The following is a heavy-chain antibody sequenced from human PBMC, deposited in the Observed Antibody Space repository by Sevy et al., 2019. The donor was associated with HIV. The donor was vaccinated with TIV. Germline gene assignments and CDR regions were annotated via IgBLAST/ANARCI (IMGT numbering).Heavy chain of an antibody. CDR1: GGSISSDSYY. D-gene: IGHD3-10*01. V-gene: IGHV4-39*01. Sequence: ETLSLTCIVSGGSISSDSYYWGWIRQPPGKGLEWIGSIYYTGSTYYNPSLKSRVTISSDTPKNQFSLRLSSVTAADTALYFCARPSSLYYYYAMDVWGQGTTVTVSS. CDR2: IYYTGST. CDR3: ARPSSLYYYYAMDV. J-gene: IGHJ6*02.